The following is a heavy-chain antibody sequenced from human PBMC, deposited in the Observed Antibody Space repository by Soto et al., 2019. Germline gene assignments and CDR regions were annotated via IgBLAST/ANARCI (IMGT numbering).Heavy chain of an antibody. V-gene: IGHV3-30-3*01. D-gene: IGHD3-3*01. CDR3: ARVITIFGVVPHYYSGMDV. Sequence: GGSLRLSCAASGFTFSSYAMHWVRQAPGKGLEWVALLSYDGSNKYYADSVKGRFTISRDNSKNTLYLQMNSLRAEDTALYYCARVITIFGVVPHYYSGMDVWGQGTTVTVSS. CDR1: GFTFSSYA. J-gene: IGHJ6*02. CDR2: LSYDGSNK.